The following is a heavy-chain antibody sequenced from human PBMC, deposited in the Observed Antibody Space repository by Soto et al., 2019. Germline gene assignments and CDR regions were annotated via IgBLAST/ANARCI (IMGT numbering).Heavy chain of an antibody. Sequence: QVQLQQWGAGLLKPSETLSLTCAVYGGSFSGYYWSWIRQPPGKGLEWIGENNHSGSTNYNPSLKSRVTISLDTSKNQFSLKLSSVTAADTAVYYCARLGYCSGGSCLDWGQGTLVTVSS. CDR1: GGSFSGYY. CDR3: ARLGYCSGGSCLD. D-gene: IGHD2-15*01. V-gene: IGHV4-34*01. J-gene: IGHJ4*02. CDR2: NNHSGST.